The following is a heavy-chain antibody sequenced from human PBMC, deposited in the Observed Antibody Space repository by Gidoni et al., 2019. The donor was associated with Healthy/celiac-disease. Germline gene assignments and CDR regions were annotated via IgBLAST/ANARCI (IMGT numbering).Heavy chain of an antibody. CDR1: GFTFSSYS. D-gene: IGHD6-19*01. V-gene: IGHV3-48*02. CDR2: ISSSSSTI. Sequence: EVQLVESGGGLVQPGGSLRLSCAASGFTFSSYSMNWVRQAPGKGLEWVSYISSSSSTIYYADSVKGRFTISRDNAKNSLYLQMNSLRDEDTAVYYCAREGALIAVAGYFDYWGQGTLVTVSS. J-gene: IGHJ4*02. CDR3: AREGALIAVAGYFDY.